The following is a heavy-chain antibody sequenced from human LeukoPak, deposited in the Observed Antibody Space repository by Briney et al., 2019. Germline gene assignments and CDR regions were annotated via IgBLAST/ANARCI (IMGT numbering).Heavy chain of an antibody. CDR3: ARSPTLSYYDSSGYYLGY. CDR1: GYTFTSYG. D-gene: IGHD3-22*01. J-gene: IGHJ4*02. V-gene: IGHV1-18*01. Sequence: GASVKVSCKASGYTFTSYGISWVRQAPGQGLEWMGWISAYNGNTNYAQKLQGRVTMTTDTSTSTAYMELRSLRSDDTAVYYCARSPTLSYYDSSGYYLGYWGQGTLVTVSS. CDR2: ISAYNGNT.